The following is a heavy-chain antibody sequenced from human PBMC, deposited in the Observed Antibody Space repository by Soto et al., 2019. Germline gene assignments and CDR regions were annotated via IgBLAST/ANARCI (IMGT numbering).Heavy chain of an antibody. J-gene: IGHJ6*02. CDR1: GFTFSIYG. CDR2: ISYDGSNK. CDR3: AKDAPDYGMDV. Sequence: GGSLRLSCAASGFTFSIYGMHLVRQSPGKGLEWVAFISYDGSNKYYADSVKGRFTISRDNSKNTLYLQMNSLRAEDTAVYYCAKDAPDYGMDVWGQGTTVTVSS. V-gene: IGHV3-30*18.